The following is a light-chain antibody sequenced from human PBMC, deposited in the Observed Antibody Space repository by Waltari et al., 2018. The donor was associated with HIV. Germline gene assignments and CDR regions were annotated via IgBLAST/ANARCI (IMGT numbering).Light chain of an antibody. CDR1: SSDIGAYNS. CDR2: AVP. J-gene: IGLJ1*01. CDR3: KSKTSSSTPFV. Sequence: QSALTQPASVSGSPGQSITISCTGSSSDIGAYNSVSWYQQHPGKSPKIIIYAVPNRPSGVSDPFSASTSGNTASLTISELQADDKADYYCKSKTSSSTPFVCGTWTKVAVL. V-gene: IGLV2-14*03.